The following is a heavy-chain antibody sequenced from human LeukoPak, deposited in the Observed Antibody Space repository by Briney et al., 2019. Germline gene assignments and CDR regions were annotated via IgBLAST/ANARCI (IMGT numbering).Heavy chain of an antibody. CDR2: INPNSGGT. CDR3: ARVEAVAGTLYAFDI. V-gene: IGHV1-2*02. Sequence: ASVKVSCKASGYTFTGYYMHWVRQAPGQGLERMGWINPNSGGTNYAQKFQGRVTMTRDTSVSTAYMKLSRLRSDDTAVYYCARVEAVAGTLYAFDIWGQGTMVTVSS. CDR1: GYTFTGYY. D-gene: IGHD6-19*01. J-gene: IGHJ3*02.